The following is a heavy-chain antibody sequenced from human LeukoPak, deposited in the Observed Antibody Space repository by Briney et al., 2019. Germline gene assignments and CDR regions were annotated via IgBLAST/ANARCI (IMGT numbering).Heavy chain of an antibody. D-gene: IGHD3-22*01. V-gene: IGHV1-2*02. CDR2: INPNSGGT. CDR1: GYTFTDYY. J-gene: IGHJ4*02. CDR3: AREYYDSSAYNQEAIDY. Sequence: ASVKVSCRASGYTFTDYYMHWVRQAPGQGLEWLGWINPNSGGTNYAQKFQGRVTMTRDTSISTAYMELSRLRSDDTAVYYCAREYYDSSAYNQEAIDYWGQGTLVTVSS.